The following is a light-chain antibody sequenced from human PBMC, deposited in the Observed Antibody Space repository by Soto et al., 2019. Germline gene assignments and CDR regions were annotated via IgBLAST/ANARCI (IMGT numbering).Light chain of an antibody. Sequence: EIVLTQSPATLSLSPGERATLSCRARQRVSSYLACYQQKPGQAPRLLLYDASNRATGIPARFRGSGYGTDFALTISSLEPEDFAVYYCQQRSNWYTCGQGTKLQIK. CDR2: DAS. J-gene: IGKJ2*01. CDR1: QRVSSY. CDR3: QQRSNWYT. V-gene: IGKV3-11*01.